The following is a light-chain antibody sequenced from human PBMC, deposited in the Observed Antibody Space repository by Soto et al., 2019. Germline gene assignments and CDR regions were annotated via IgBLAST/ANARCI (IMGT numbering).Light chain of an antibody. CDR3: GTWDSSLSVV. CDR1: SSNIGNNY. CDR2: DNN. V-gene: IGLV1-51*01. J-gene: IGLJ2*01. Sequence: QSVLTQPPSVSAAPGQKVTISCSGSSSNIGNNYVSWYQQLPGTAPKLLIYDNNKRPSGIPDRFSGSKSGTSATLGITGLQTGDEADYYCGTWDSSLSVVFGGGTKPTVL.